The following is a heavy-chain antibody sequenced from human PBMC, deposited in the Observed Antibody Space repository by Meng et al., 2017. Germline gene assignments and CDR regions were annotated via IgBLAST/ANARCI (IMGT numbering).Heavy chain of an antibody. V-gene: IGHV4-61*01. D-gene: IGHD3-16*01. CDR3: ARTRGDYYFDY. CDR1: GDSVTVGSHY. J-gene: IGHJ4*02. CDR2: IDYGGST. Sequence: HLQGSGPGLVRPSETLSPTCTVSGDSVTVGSHYWGWIRQPPGKGLEWIGYIDYGGSTSYNPSLRSRVTISVDTSNNQFSLKLSSVTAADTAVFYCARTRGDYYFDYWGQGTLVTVSS.